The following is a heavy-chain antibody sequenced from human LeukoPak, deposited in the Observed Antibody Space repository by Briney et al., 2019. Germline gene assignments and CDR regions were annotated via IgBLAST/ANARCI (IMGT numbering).Heavy chain of an antibody. CDR2: IYTSGST. J-gene: IGHJ3*02. CDR3: ARGGNLHDAFDI. D-gene: IGHD6-25*01. CDR1: GGSISSGSYY. Sequence: SQTLSLTCTVSGGSISSGSYYWSWIRQPAGKGLEWIGRIYTSGSTNYNPSLKSRVTISVDTSKNQFSLKLSSVTAADTAVYYCARGGNLHDAFDIWGQGIMVTVSS. V-gene: IGHV4-61*02.